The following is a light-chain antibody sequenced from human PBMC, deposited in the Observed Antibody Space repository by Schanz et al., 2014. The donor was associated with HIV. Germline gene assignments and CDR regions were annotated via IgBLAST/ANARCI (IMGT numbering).Light chain of an antibody. Sequence: DIQMTQSPSTLSASVGDRVTITCRASQTIYSWLAWYQQKPGRAPNLLIYQSPTLETGVPSRFSGSGSGTEFTLTISSLQPDDFATYYCQQSNTFPYTFGQGTKLEIK. CDR3: QQSNTFPYT. CDR1: QTIYSW. V-gene: IGKV1-5*03. CDR2: QSP. J-gene: IGKJ2*01.